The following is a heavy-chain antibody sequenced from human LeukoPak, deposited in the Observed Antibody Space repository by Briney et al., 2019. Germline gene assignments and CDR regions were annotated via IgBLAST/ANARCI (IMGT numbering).Heavy chain of an antibody. CDR3: AKDFSSSPDYFDY. V-gene: IGHV3-23*01. CDR2: ISCSGDST. D-gene: IGHD6-6*01. J-gene: IGHJ4*02. Sequence: GGSLRLSCTASGFTFSSYAMSWVRQAPGKGLEWVSGISCSGDSTYYADSVKGRFTISRDNSKNTLYLQMNSLKVEDTAVYYCAKDFSSSPDYFDYWGQGTLVTVSS. CDR1: GFTFSSYA.